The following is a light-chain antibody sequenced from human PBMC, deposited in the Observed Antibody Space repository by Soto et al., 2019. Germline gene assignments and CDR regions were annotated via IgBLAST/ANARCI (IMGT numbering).Light chain of an antibody. CDR1: QSVSSSY. V-gene: IGKV3-20*01. Sequence: EIVLTQSPGTRSLSPGERATLSCRASQSVSSSYLAWYQQKPGQAPRLLIYGASSRATGIPYRFSGSGSGKDFTLTISRLEPEDCAVYYCQQYGSSPYTFGQGTKLEIK. J-gene: IGKJ2*01. CDR2: GAS. CDR3: QQYGSSPYT.